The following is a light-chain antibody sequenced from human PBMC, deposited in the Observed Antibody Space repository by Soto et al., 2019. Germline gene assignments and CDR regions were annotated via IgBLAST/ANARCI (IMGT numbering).Light chain of an antibody. CDR1: QGISNY. V-gene: IGKV1-27*01. J-gene: IGKJ3*01. CDR3: QKYISAPPFT. CDR2: AAS. Sequence: DIQMTQSPSSLSASVGDRVTITCRASQGISNYLAWYQQKPGKVPKLLIYAASTLQSGVTSRFSGSGSVTDFTLTSSSLQPEDVATYYCQKYISAPPFTFGPGTKVDIK.